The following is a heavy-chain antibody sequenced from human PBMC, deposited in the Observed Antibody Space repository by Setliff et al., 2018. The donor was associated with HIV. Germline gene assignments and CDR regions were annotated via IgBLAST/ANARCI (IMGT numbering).Heavy chain of an antibody. D-gene: IGHD3-10*01. CDR2: IFSSGST. CDR3: ARRIDDSGSFPDKNWFDT. J-gene: IGHJ5*02. Sequence: PSETLSLTCTVSGDSISSYSWNWIRQSPGGGLEWIGFIFSSGSTKYNPSLQNRVTMSIDTSKNQFSLRLTSVTAADTAVYYCARRIDDSGSFPDKNWFDTWGQGSLVTVSS. CDR1: GDSISSYS. V-gene: IGHV4-4*09.